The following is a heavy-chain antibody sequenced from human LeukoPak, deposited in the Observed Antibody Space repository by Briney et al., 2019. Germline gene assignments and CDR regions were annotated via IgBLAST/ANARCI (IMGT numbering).Heavy chain of an antibody. V-gene: IGHV4-4*07. CDR1: GGSISSDY. J-gene: IGHJ5*01. D-gene: IGHD1-26*01. CDR2: IYSSGST. Sequence: SETLSLTCTVSGGSISSDYWSWIRQPAGRGLEWLGHIYSSGSTNYNPSLKSRVTMSVDTSKNQFSLRLSSVTAADTAVYYCARGSGSYDSWGQGTLVTVSS. CDR3: ARGSGSYDS.